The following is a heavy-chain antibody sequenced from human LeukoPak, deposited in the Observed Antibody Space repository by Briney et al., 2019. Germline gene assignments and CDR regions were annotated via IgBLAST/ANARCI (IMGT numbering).Heavy chain of an antibody. CDR2: SAHAKPNSCTT. CDR1: GFSISDHH. V-gene: IGHV3-72*01. CDR3: VRVVTTGSGWYHCDT. Sequence: GGSLRLSCAGAGFSISDHHMDWVRQAPGEGLEWIGRSAHAKPNSCTTRYAASVRGRLDISIDHSQSSLYLLLNSLKPEDTAVYFCVRVVTTGSGWYHCDTWGLGTLVTDSS. D-gene: IGHD6-13*01. J-gene: IGHJ5*02.